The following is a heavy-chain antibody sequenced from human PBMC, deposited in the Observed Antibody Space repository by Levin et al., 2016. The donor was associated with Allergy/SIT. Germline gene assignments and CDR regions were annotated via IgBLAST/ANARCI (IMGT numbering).Heavy chain of an antibody. Sequence: SETLSLTCTVSGGSISNYYWSWIRQPPGKGLEWLASIYYNGRSYYNPSFKSRGTISVDTSKSQFSLRLTSVTAADTAVYYCASNQLEPYYFDIWSQGTLVIVSS. CDR1: GGSISNYY. J-gene: IGHJ4*02. CDR3: ASNQLEPYYFDI. V-gene: IGHV4-59*05. D-gene: IGHD1-1*01. CDR2: IYYNGRS.